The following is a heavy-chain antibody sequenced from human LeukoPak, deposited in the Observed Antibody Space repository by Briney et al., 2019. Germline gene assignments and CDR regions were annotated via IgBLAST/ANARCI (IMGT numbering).Heavy chain of an antibody. D-gene: IGHD6-6*01. CDR3: ASRAYSSSSPFDY. CDR1: GFTFSSYA. J-gene: IGHJ4*02. Sequence: GGSLRLSCAASGFTFSSYAMHWVRQAPGKGLEWVSSISSSSSYIYYADSVKGRFTISRDNAKNSLYLQMNSLRAEDTAVYYCASRAYSSSSPFDYWGQGTLVTVSS. CDR2: ISSSSSYI. V-gene: IGHV3-21*01.